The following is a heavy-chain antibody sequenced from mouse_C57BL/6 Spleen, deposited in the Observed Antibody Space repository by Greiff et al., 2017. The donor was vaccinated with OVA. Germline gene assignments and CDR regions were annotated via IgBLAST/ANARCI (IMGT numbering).Heavy chain of an antibody. D-gene: IGHD1-1*01. CDR3: AIYYGSGYFDV. J-gene: IGHJ1*03. CDR1: GYSFTGYY. V-gene: IGHV1-42*01. CDR2: INPSTGGT. Sequence: VQLKESGPELVKPGASVKISCKASGYSFTGYYMNWVKQSPEKSLEWIGEINPSTGGTTYNQKFKAKATLTVDKSSSTAYMQLKSLTSEDSAVYYCAIYYGSGYFDVWGTGTTVTVSS.